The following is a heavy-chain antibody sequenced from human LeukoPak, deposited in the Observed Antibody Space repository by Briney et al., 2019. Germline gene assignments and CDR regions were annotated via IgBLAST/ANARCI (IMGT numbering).Heavy chain of an antibody. V-gene: IGHV4-34*01. J-gene: IGHJ1*01. CDR1: GGSFSGYY. Sequence: SETLSLTCAVYGGSFSGYYWSWIRQPPGKGLEWIGEINHSGSTNYNPSLKSRVTISVDTSKNQFSLKLSSVTAADTAVYYCARGGIAARLRYFQRWGQGTLVTVSS. CDR3: ARGGIAARLRYFQR. D-gene: IGHD6-6*01. CDR2: INHSGST.